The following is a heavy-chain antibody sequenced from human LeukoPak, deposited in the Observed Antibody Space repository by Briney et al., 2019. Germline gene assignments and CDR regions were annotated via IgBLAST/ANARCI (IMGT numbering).Heavy chain of an antibody. J-gene: IGHJ4*02. CDR3: ARVRVGATAKGHYFDY. CDR1: GFTFSNCA. Sequence: GGSLRLSCAASGFTFSNCAMHWVRQAPGKGLECVSVISSNGGNIYYADSVKGRFTISRDNSKNTLYLQMGSLRAEDMAVYYCARVRVGATAKGHYFDYWGQGTLVTVSS. D-gene: IGHD1-26*01. V-gene: IGHV3-64*02. CDR2: ISSNGGNI.